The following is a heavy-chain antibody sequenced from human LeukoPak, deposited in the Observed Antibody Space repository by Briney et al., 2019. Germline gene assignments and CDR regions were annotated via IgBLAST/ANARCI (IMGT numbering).Heavy chain of an antibody. CDR3: AKDLGYRRISNWFDP. CDR1: GFTFTSHG. D-gene: IGHD5-24*01. CDR2: IYYDGREI. J-gene: IGHJ5*02. V-gene: IGHV3-33*06. Sequence: RGSLRLSSAATGFTFTSHGILCLRQAPSKWHQWATVIYYDGREIYYADSVQGRFTASRDNSKNTLYLQMNSLRPDDTAIYYCAKDLGYRRISNWFDPWGQGTLVIVSS.